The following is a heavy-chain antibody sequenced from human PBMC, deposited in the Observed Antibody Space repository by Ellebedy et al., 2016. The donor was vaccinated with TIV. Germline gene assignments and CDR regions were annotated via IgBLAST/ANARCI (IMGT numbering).Heavy chain of an antibody. CDR3: ARDRYGSGNDAFDI. D-gene: IGHD3-10*01. J-gene: IGHJ3*02. CDR2: IYYSGST. V-gene: IGHV4-59*01. Sequence: SETLSLTCTVSGGSISSYYWSWIRQPPGKGLEWIGYIYYSGSTNYNPSLKSRVTISVDTSKNQFSLKLSSVTAADTAVYYCARDRYGSGNDAFDIWGQGTMVTVSS. CDR1: GGSISSYY.